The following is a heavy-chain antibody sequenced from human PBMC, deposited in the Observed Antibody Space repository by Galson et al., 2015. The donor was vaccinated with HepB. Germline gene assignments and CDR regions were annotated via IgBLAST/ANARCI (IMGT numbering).Heavy chain of an antibody. CDR2: VNPGSGGT. CDR1: GYSFSDYN. CDR3: ARGHNTDGYWLARQAGDCFHP. D-gene: IGHD2-8*02. Sequence: SVKVSCKASGYSFSDYNIYWVRQAPGRGLEWMGWVNPGSGGTDSAHQFQGRVIMTRDTSTSTTTAYMELTRLTSDDTAVYYCARGHNTDGYWLARQAGDCFHPWGQGTLVTVSS. V-gene: IGHV1-2*02. J-gene: IGHJ5*02.